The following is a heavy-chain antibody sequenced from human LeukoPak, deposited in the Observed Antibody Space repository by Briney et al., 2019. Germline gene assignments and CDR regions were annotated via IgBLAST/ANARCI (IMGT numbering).Heavy chain of an antibody. CDR2: MYHSGSP. J-gene: IGHJ4*02. CDR3: ARGLGGSYYEYYFDY. V-gene: IGHV4-38-2*01. Sequence: SETLSLTCAVSGYSIFSGYYWGWIRQPPGKGLEWLGSMYHSGSPYYNPSLKSRVTISVDTSKNQFSLKLSSVTAADTAVYYCARGLGGSYYEYYFDYWGQGTLVTVSS. D-gene: IGHD3-10*01. CDR1: GYSIFSGYY.